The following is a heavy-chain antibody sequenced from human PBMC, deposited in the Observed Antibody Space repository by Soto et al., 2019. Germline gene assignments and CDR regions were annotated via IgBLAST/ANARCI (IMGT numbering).Heavy chain of an antibody. D-gene: IGHD6-13*01. CDR3: AKENGYSSSWFEFDY. V-gene: IGHV3-23*01. CDR1: GFTFSSYA. CDR2: ISGSGGST. J-gene: IGHJ4*02. Sequence: EVQLLESGGGLVQPGGSLRLSCAASGFTFSSYAMSWVRQAPGKGLEWVSAISGSGGSTYYADSVKGRFTISRDNSKNTLYLQMNSLRAEGTAVDYCAKENGYSSSWFEFDYWGQGTLVTVSS.